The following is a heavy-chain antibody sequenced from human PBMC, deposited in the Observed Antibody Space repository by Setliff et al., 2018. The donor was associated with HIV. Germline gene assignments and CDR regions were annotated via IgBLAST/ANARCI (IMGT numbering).Heavy chain of an antibody. D-gene: IGHD5-12*01. J-gene: IGHJ4*02. V-gene: IGHV4-59*08. Sequence: SETLSLTCSVSGGSINSYYWSWIRQPPGKGLEWIGYVFYTGSTTYSPSLKSRLTISVDTSQHQFSLKLTSVTAADTAVYYCARQPRWLQFPRYFDHWGQGTLVTVSS. CDR1: GGSINSYY. CDR2: VFYTGST. CDR3: ARQPRWLQFPRYFDH.